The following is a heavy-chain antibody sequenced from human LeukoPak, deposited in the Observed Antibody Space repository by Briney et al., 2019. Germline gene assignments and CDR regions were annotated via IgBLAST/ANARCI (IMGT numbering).Heavy chain of an antibody. CDR2: INPNSGGT. J-gene: IGHJ5*02. D-gene: IGHD2-15*01. CDR3: ASTVVVAATEFDP. Sequence: ASVKVSCKASGYTFTGYYMHWVRQAPGKGLEWMGWINPNSGGTNYAQKFQGRVTMTRDTSISTAYMELSRLRSDDTAVYYCASTVVVAATEFDPWGQGTLVTVSS. CDR1: GYTFTGYY. V-gene: IGHV1-2*02.